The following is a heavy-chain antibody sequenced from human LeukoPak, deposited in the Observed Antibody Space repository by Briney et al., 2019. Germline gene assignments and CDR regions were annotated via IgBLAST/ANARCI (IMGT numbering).Heavy chain of an antibody. Sequence: GGSLRLSCAASGFTFSSYAMSWVRQAPGKGLEWVSAISGSGGSTYHADSVKGRFTISRDNSKNTLYLQMNSLRAEDTAVYYCARAELRYYYYMDVWGKGTTVTVSS. CDR1: GFTFSSYA. V-gene: IGHV3-23*01. CDR2: ISGSGGST. D-gene: IGHD3-10*01. J-gene: IGHJ6*03. CDR3: ARAELRYYYYMDV.